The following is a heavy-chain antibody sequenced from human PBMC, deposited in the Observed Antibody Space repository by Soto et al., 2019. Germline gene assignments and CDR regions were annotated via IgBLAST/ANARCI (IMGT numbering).Heavy chain of an antibody. V-gene: IGHV1-18*01. J-gene: IGHJ6*02. CDR2: ISAYNGNT. D-gene: IGHD2-15*01. CDR3: ARVLRAIYCSGGSCYYYYYGMDV. Sequence: GASVKVSCKASGYTFTSYGISWVRQAPGQGLEWMGWISAYNGNTNYAQKLQGRVTMTTDTSTSTAYMELRSLRSDDTAVYYYARVLRAIYCSGGSCYYYYYGMDVWGQGTTVTVSS. CDR1: GYTFTSYG.